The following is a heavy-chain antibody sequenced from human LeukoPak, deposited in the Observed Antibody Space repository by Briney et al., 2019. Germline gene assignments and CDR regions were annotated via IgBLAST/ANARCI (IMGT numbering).Heavy chain of an antibody. D-gene: IGHD3-22*01. V-gene: IGHV4-61*02. J-gene: IGHJ6*03. Sequence: SETLSLTCTVSGGSISSGSYYWSWIRQPAGKGLEWIGRIYTSGSTNYNPSLKSRVTISVDTSKNQFSLKLSSVTAADTAVYYCARERYYYDSSGEKYYYYYMDVWGKGTTVTVSS. CDR1: GGSISSGSYY. CDR2: IYTSGST. CDR3: ARERYYYDSSGEKYYYYYMDV.